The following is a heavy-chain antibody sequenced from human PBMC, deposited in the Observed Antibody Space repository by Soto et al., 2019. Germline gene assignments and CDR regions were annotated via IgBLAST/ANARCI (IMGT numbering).Heavy chain of an antibody. D-gene: IGHD3-3*01. CDR2: IIPIFGTA. Sequence: GASVKVSCKASGGTFSSYAISWVRQAPGQGLEWMGGIIPIFGTANYAQKFQGRVTITADESTSTAYMELSSLRSEDTAVYYCAGLWSGYFWFDPWGQGTLVTVSS. CDR1: GGTFSSYA. J-gene: IGHJ5*02. V-gene: IGHV1-69*13. CDR3: AGLWSGYFWFDP.